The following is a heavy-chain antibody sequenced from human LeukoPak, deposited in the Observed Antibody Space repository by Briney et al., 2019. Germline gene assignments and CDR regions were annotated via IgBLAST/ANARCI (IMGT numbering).Heavy chain of an antibody. CDR2: ISGSGGST. D-gene: IGHD3-3*01. J-gene: IGHJ4*02. CDR3: AKDGPYYDFWSGYYPPYYFDY. V-gene: IGHV3-23*01. Sequence: PGGSLRLSCAASGFTFSSYAMSWVRQAPGKGLEWVSAISGSGGSTYYADSVKGRFTISRDNSKNTLYLQMNSLRAEDTAVYYCAKDGPYYDFWSGYYPPYYFDYWGQGTLVTVSS. CDR1: GFTFSSYA.